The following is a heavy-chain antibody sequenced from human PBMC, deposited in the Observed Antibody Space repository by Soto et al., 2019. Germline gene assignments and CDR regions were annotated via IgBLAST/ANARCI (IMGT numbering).Heavy chain of an antibody. CDR3: AAEHTLMVYYYGMDV. J-gene: IGHJ6*02. CDR1: GFTFTSSA. CDR2: IVVGSGNT. V-gene: IGHV1-58*01. Sequence: GASVKVSCKASGFTFTSSAVEWVRQARGQRLEWIGWIVVGSGNTNYAQKFQERVTITRDMSTSTAYMELSSLRSEDTAVYYCAAEHTLMVYYYGMDVWGQGTTVTVSS. D-gene: IGHD2-8*01.